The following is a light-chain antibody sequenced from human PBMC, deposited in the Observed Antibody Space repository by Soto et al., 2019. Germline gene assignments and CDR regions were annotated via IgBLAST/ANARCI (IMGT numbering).Light chain of an antibody. CDR1: QSVSSN. V-gene: IGKV3-15*01. Sequence: EIVMTQSPANLSVSPGERATLSCRASQSVSSNLAWYQQKPGQGPRLLIYGASTRATSIPARFSGSGSGTEFNLTINSLQSEAFAVYYCQQYNKWPPYTFGQGTKLEIK. J-gene: IGKJ2*01. CDR2: GAS. CDR3: QQYNKWPPYT.